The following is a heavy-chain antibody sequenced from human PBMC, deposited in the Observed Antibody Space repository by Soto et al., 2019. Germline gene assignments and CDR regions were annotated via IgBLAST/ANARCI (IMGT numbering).Heavy chain of an antibody. D-gene: IGHD3-3*01. J-gene: IGHJ5*02. CDR3: ARDRSITIFGVVMTKYNWFDP. CDR2: IIPIFGTA. V-gene: IGHV1-69*01. Sequence: QVQLVQSGAEVKKPGSSVKVSCEASGGTFSSYAISWVRQAPGQGLEWMGGIIPIFGTANYAQKFQGRVTITADESTSTAYMELSSLRSEDTAVYYCARDRSITIFGVVMTKYNWFDPWGQGTLVTVSS. CDR1: GGTFSSYA.